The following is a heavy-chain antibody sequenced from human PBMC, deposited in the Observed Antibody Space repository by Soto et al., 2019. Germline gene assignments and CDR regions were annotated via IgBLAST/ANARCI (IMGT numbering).Heavy chain of an antibody. CDR3: ARLTGDQVDGWLQVGG. Sequence: QVQLVQSGAEVKKPGSSVKVSCKASGGTFSSYAISWVRQAPGQGLEWMGGIIPIFGTANYAQKFQGRVPITADESTSTAYMELSSLRSEETAVYYCARLTGDQVDGWLQVGGWGQGTLVTVSS. J-gene: IGHJ4*02. V-gene: IGHV1-69*12. CDR1: GGTFSSYA. D-gene: IGHD5-12*01. CDR2: IIPIFGTA.